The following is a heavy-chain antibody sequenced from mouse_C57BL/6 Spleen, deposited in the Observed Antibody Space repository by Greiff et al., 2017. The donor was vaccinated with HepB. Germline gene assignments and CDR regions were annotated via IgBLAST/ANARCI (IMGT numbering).Heavy chain of an antibody. CDR2: IRNKANGYTT. Sequence: DVKLVESGGGLVQPGGSLSLSCAASGFTFTDYYMSWVRQPPGTALEWLGFIRNKANGYTTEYSASVKGRFTISRDNSQSILYLQMNALRAEDSATYYCAGFFYYDYDERYYCDYWGQGTTLTVSS. D-gene: IGHD2-4*01. J-gene: IGHJ2*01. CDR3: AGFFYYDYDERYYCDY. V-gene: IGHV7-3*01. CDR1: GFTFTDYY.